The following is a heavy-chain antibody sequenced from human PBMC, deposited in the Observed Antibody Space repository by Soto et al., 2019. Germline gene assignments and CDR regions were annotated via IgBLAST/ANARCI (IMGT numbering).Heavy chain of an antibody. CDR2: IIPIFGTA. D-gene: IGHD3-3*01. J-gene: IGHJ3*02. Sequence: QVQLVQSGAEVKKPGSSVKVSCKASGGTFSSYAISWVRQAPGQGLEWMGGIIPIFGTANYAQKFQGRVTITEDESTSKAYMELSSLRSEDTAVYYCERGRFGVVIRAKPHAFDIWGQGTMVTVSS. CDR1: GGTFSSYA. V-gene: IGHV1-69*01. CDR3: ERGRFGVVIRAKPHAFDI.